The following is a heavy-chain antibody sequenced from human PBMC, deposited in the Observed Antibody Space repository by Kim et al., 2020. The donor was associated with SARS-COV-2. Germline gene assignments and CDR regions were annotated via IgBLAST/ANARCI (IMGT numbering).Heavy chain of an antibody. CDR2: ITNNNGKT. Sequence: GGSLRLSCAAYGFTVSRYAMSWVRQAPGKGLEWVSAITNNNGKTYYADSVRGRFTISRAESKNTVYLQMNSLRAEDTSLYYCAKDRPSGGWPSCASWGQG. CDR3: AKDRPSGGWPSCAS. J-gene: IGHJ5*02. D-gene: IGHD2-15*01. CDR1: GFTVSRYA. V-gene: IGHV3-23*01.